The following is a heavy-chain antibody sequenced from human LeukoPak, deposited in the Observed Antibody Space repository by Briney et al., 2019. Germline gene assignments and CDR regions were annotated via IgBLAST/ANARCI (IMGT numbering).Heavy chain of an antibody. CDR2: ISTYNGNT. V-gene: IGHV1-18*01. CDR3: ARDHSTGYYYPHYFDY. D-gene: IGHD3-22*01. CDR1: GYTFTNYG. Sequence: ASVKVSCKASGYTFTNYGISWVRQAPGQGFEWMGWISTYNGNTNYAQKLQGRVTMTTDTSTLTAYMELRSLRSDDTAVYYCARDHSTGYYYPHYFDYWGQGTLVTVSS. J-gene: IGHJ4*02.